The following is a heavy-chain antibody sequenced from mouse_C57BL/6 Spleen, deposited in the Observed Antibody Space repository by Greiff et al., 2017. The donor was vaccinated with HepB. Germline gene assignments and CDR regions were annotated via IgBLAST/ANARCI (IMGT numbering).Heavy chain of an antibody. D-gene: IGHD2-4*01. CDR2: ISSGGSYT. J-gene: IGHJ4*01. V-gene: IGHV5-6*01. CDR1: GFTFSSYG. CDR3: ARFYDYDVYYYAMDY. Sequence: EVKLQESGGDLVKPGGSLKLSCAASGFTFSSYGMSWVRQTPDKRLEWVATISSGGSYTYYPDSVKGRFTISRDNAKNTLYLQMSSLKSEDTAMYYCARFYDYDVYYYAMDYWGQGTSVTVSS.